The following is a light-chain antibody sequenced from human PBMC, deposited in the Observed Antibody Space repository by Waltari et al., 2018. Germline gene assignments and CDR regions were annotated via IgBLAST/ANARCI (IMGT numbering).Light chain of an antibody. V-gene: IGKV3-20*01. Sequence: EIELTQSPGTLSLSPGERATLSCRASQSIGRSLVWYQQKPGQAPRLLIYDVSRRATGIPDRFSGSGYGTDFSLTISRLEPEDFAVYYCQKYERLPATFGQGTTVEIK. CDR1: QSIGRS. J-gene: IGKJ1*01. CDR2: DVS. CDR3: QKYERLPAT.